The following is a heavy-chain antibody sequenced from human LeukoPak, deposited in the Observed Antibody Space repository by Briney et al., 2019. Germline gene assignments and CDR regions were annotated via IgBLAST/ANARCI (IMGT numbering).Heavy chain of an antibody. D-gene: IGHD2-2*01. CDR2: IKSEGEGAKT. CDR1: GFTIGTAW. J-gene: IGHJ4*02. V-gene: IGHV3-15*01. CDR3: TTWRWGVPAAY. Sequence: GGSLRLSCVSSGFTIGTAWMSWVRQAPGKGLEWLGHIKSEGEGAKTDYAAPAKGRFAISRDDSKNTLYLQMNSLKTEDTAVYYCTTWRWGVPAAYWGQGTLVTVSS.